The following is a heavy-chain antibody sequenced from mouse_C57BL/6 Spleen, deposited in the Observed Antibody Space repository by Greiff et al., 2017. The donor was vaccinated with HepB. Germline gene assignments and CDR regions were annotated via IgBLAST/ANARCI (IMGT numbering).Heavy chain of an antibody. Sequence: VKLIESGAELMKPGASVKLSCKASGYTFTGSWIEWVNQTPGHGLEWFGDILPGSGSTNYNEKFKGKATFTSATSYSTAYVQLSSLTTEDSGIYYDTRFDYNVAKYYGVRGTGTTVTVAS. CDR3: TRFDYNVAKYYGV. J-gene: IGHJ1*03. CDR1: GYTFTGSW. V-gene: IGHV1-9*01. CDR2: ILPGSGST. D-gene: IGHD2-4*01.